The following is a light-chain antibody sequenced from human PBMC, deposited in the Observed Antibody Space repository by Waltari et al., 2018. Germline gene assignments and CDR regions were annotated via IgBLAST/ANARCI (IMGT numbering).Light chain of an antibody. CDR3: SSYTSSSTVGVL. CDR2: DVS. V-gene: IGLV2-14*03. Sequence: QSARTQPASVFRSPGKSITISCTGTMHHIGHSNYVSRYQQRPGKAPKLIIYDVSYRPSGVSNRFSGSKSGSTASLTISGLQAEDEADYHCSSYTSSSTVGVLFGGGTKLTVL. J-gene: IGLJ2*01. CDR1: MHHIGHSNY.